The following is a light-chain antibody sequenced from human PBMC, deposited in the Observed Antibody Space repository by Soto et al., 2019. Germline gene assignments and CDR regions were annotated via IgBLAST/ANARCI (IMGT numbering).Light chain of an antibody. CDR3: QQRSNWPPFT. CDR1: QSVSSN. Sequence: EIVMTQSPTILSVSPGERATLSCRASQSVSSNLAWYQQKPGQAPRLLIYDASNRATGIPARFSGSGSGTDFTLTISSLEPEDFAVYYCQQRSNWPPFTFGPGTKVDIK. CDR2: DAS. V-gene: IGKV3-11*01. J-gene: IGKJ3*01.